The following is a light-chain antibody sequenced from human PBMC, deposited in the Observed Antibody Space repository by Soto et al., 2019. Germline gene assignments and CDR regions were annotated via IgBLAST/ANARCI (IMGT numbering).Light chain of an antibody. CDR1: QFVSSGH. V-gene: IGKV3-20*01. CDR2: GAS. Sequence: TQFPGTLSLSPGERATVSCRASQFVSSGHLAWYQQKLGQAPRLLIYGASIRAPGIPDRFSGSGSGIDFTLTISGLETEDFALYYCQQYSTSPITFGQGTRREIK. J-gene: IGKJ5*01. CDR3: QQYSTSPIT.